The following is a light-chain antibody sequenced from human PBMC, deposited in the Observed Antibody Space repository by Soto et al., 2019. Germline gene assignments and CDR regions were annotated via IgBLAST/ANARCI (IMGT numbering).Light chain of an antibody. CDR1: QSVSSN. V-gene: IGKV3-15*01. CDR2: GAS. CDR3: QHYNNWPPWT. J-gene: IGKJ1*01. Sequence: EIVMTQSPATLSVSPGERATLSCRASQSVSSNFAWYQQKPGQAPRLLIYGASTRAPGIPARFSGSGSGTEFTLTISSLQSEDFAVYYCQHYNNWPPWTFGQGTKVEIK.